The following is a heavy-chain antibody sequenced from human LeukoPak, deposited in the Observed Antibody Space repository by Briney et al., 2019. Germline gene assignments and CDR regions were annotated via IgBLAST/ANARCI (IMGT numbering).Heavy chain of an antibody. V-gene: IGHV4-34*01. Sequence: SETLSLTCAVYGGSFSGYYWSWIRQPPGKGLEWIGEINHSGSTNYNPSLKSRVTISVDTSKNQFPLKLSSVTAADTAVYYCARPSNLRAFDYWGQGTLVTVSS. CDR3: ARPSNLRAFDY. D-gene: IGHD4-17*01. J-gene: IGHJ4*02. CDR2: INHSGST. CDR1: GGSFSGYY.